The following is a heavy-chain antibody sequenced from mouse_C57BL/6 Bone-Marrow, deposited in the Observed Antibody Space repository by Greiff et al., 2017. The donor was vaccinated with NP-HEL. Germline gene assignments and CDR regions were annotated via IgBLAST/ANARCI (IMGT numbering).Heavy chain of an antibody. V-gene: IGHV5-6*01. Sequence: EVHLVESGGDLVKPGGSLKLSCAASGFTFSSYGMSWVRQTPDKRLAWVATISSGGSYTYFPESVKGRLTIPRDNAKNTLYLQMSSLKSEDTAMYYCARHSGPSYAMDYWGQGTSVTVSS. J-gene: IGHJ4*01. CDR2: ISSGGSYT. CDR1: GFTFSSYG. CDR3: ARHSGPSYAMDY.